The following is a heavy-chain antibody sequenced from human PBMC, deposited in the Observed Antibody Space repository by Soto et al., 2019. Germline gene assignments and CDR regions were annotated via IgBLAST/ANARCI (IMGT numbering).Heavy chain of an antibody. CDR2: IYYSGST. D-gene: IGHD6-19*01. Sequence: QLQLQESGPGLVKPSETLSLTCTVSGGSISSSSYYWGWIRQPPGKGLEWIGSIYYSGSTYYNPSLKCRVTISVDTSKNQFSLKLSSVTAADTAVYYCASLIAVAGAFDIWGQGTMVTVSS. V-gene: IGHV4-39*01. CDR1: GGSISSSSYY. J-gene: IGHJ3*02. CDR3: ASLIAVAGAFDI.